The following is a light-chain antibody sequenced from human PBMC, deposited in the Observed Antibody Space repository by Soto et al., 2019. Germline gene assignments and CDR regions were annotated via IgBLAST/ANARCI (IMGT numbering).Light chain of an antibody. CDR3: AAWDDSLNGYV. CDR1: GSNIGRNT. Sequence: QSVLTQPPSASGTPGQRVTISCSGSGSNIGRNTVNWYQQLPGTAPRLLTHSNYQRPSGVPDRFSGSKSGTSASLAISGLQSEDDGDYYCAAWDDSLNGYVLGTGTKVTVL. J-gene: IGLJ1*01. V-gene: IGLV1-44*01. CDR2: SNY.